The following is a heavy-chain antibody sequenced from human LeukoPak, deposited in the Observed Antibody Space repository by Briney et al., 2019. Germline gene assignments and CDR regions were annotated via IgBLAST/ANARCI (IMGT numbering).Heavy chain of an antibody. J-gene: IGHJ4*02. D-gene: IGHD4-23*01. CDR1: GFTFSSYG. Sequence: PGGSLRLSCAASGFTFSSYGMHWVRQAPGKGLEWVAVIWYDGSNKYYADSVKGRFTISRDNSKNTLYLQMNSLRAEDTAVYYCASGSDYGGKSGWYWGQGTLVTVSS. CDR3: ASGSDYGGKSGWY. CDR2: IWYDGSNK. V-gene: IGHV3-33*01.